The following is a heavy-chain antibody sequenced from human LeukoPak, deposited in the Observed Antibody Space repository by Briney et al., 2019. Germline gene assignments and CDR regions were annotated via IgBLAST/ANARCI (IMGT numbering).Heavy chain of an antibody. CDR3: ARDPSYASSWYHYMDV. J-gene: IGHJ6*03. Sequence: GGSLRLSCAASGFTFSAYGMSWFRQAPGKGLEWVSAITYSSGNTYYADSVKGRFTISRDNSKNSLYLQMDSLRAEDTAVYYCARDPSYASSWYHYMDVWGKGTTVTVSS. CDR2: ITYSSGNT. D-gene: IGHD6-13*01. CDR1: GFTFSAYG. V-gene: IGHV3-23*01.